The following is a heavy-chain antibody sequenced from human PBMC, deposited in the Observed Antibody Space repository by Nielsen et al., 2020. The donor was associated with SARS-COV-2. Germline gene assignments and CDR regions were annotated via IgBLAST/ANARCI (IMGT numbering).Heavy chain of an antibody. CDR3: ARTYCSRTSCHNAD. CDR2: ISSVLSYI. V-gene: IGHV3-21*01. D-gene: IGHD2-2*01. CDR1: GFTFSTYG. J-gene: IGHJ4*02. Sequence: GGSLRLSCAASGFTFSTYGMSWVRQSPGKGLEWVSTISSVLSYIFYADSVKGRFTISRDISTNSLYLQMNSLRAEDTAVYYCARTYCSRTSCHNADWGQGILVTVSS.